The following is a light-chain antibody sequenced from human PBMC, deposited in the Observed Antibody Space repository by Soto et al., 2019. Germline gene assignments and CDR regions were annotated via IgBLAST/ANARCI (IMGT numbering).Light chain of an antibody. CDR2: GAS. CDR3: QQYGRPSRT. Sequence: EIVLTQSPGTLSLSPGERATLSCRASQSVSSYFAWYRQKPGQAPRLLIYGASSRATGIPDRFSGSGSGTDFTLTMSRLEPEDFAVYYCQQYGRPSRTFGQGAKVEIK. CDR1: QSVSSY. V-gene: IGKV3-20*01. J-gene: IGKJ1*01.